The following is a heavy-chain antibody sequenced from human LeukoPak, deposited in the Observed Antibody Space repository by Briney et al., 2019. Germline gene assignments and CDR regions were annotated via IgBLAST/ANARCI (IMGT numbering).Heavy chain of an antibody. Sequence: GGSLRLSCVASGFTFSSYWMTWVRQAPGKGLEWVANIKQDGSEKYYVDSVKGRFTISRDSAKNSLSLQMNSLRAEDTAVYYCAKTDRSGWGFDYWGQGTLVTVSS. V-gene: IGHV3-7*01. CDR1: GFTFSSYW. CDR3: AKTDRSGWGFDY. CDR2: IKQDGSEK. J-gene: IGHJ4*02. D-gene: IGHD6-19*01.